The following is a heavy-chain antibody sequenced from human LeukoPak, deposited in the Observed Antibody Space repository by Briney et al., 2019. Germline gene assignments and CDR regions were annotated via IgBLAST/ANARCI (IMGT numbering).Heavy chain of an antibody. CDR2: ISSSGSTI. V-gene: IGHV3-11*01. D-gene: IGHD2-8*02. CDR3: ATYRQVLLPFES. Sequence: GGSLRLSCAASGFTFSDYYMSWVRQAPGKGLEWVSYISSSGSTIYYADSVRGRFTISRDNSKSTLSLQMNSLRAEDTAIYYCATYRQVLLPFESWGQGTLVTVSS. J-gene: IGHJ4*02. CDR1: GFTFSDYY.